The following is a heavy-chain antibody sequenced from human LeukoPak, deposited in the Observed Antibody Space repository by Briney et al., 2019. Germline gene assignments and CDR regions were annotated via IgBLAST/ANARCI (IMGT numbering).Heavy chain of an antibody. Sequence: ASVKVSCKASGYTFTSYDINWVRQATGQGLEWMGWMNPNGGNTGYAQKFQGRVTITRNTSISTAYMELSSLRSEDTAVYYCARGRGSGWRADYWGQGTLVTVSS. CDR2: MNPNGGNT. CDR1: GYTFTSYD. D-gene: IGHD6-19*01. CDR3: ARGRGSGWRADY. J-gene: IGHJ4*02. V-gene: IGHV1-8*03.